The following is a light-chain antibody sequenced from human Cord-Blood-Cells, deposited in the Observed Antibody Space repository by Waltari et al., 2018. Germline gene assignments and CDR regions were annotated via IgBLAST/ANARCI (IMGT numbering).Light chain of an antibody. CDR3: SSYTSSSTWV. CDR1: SSDVGGYNS. Sequence: QSALTQPASVSGSPGQSITISCTVTSSDVGGYNSVSWYQQHPGKAPKLMIYDVSKRPSGVSNRFSGSKSGNTASLTISGLQAEDEADYYCSSYTSSSTWVFGGGTKLTVL. V-gene: IGLV2-14*01. CDR2: DVS. J-gene: IGLJ3*02.